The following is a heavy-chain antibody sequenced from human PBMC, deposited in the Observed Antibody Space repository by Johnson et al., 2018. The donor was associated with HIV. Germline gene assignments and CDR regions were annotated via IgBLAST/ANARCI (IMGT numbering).Heavy chain of an antibody. CDR3: ARGQGFWAFDI. J-gene: IGHJ3*02. D-gene: IGHD3-3*01. Sequence: QEQLVESGGGVVQPGRSLRLSCAASGFTFSSYGMHWVRQAPGKGLEWVAVVSYDGSNKYYADSVKCRFTISRDNSKNTLFLQMNGLRPEDTAVYYCARGQGFWAFDIWGQGTMVTVSS. V-gene: IGHV3-30*03. CDR1: GFTFSSYG. CDR2: VSYDGSNK.